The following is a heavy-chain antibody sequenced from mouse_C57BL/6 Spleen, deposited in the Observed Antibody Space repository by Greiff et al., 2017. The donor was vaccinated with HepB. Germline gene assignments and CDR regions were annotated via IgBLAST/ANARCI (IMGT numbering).Heavy chain of an antibody. CDR3: ARKGSYYGNPDEFAY. D-gene: IGHD2-10*01. J-gene: IGHJ3*01. CDR1: GYAFSSYW. V-gene: IGHV1-80*01. CDR2: IYPGDGDT. Sequence: QVQLQQSGAELVKPGASVKISCKASGYAFSSYWMNWVKQRPGKGLEWIGQIYPGDGDTNYNGKFKGKATLTADKSSSTAYMQLSSLTSEDSAVYFCARKGSYYGNPDEFAYWGQGTLVTVSA.